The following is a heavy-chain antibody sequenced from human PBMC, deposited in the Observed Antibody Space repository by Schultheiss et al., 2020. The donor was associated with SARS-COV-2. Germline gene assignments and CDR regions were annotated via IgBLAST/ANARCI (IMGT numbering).Heavy chain of an antibody. CDR3: ARESRQDGDYVG. D-gene: IGHD4-17*01. V-gene: IGHV4-59*12. J-gene: IGHJ4*02. CDR2: VFYRGNT. CDR1: GGSIHNYY. Sequence: SETLSLTCSVSGGSIHNYYWTWMRQPPGKGLEWIGYVFYRGNTNYNPSLKSRVTISVDTSKNQFSLRMSSVTAADTAVYYCARESRQDGDYVGWGQGTLVTVSS.